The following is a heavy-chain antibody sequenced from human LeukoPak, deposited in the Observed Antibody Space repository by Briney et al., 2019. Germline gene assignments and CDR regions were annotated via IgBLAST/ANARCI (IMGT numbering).Heavy chain of an antibody. CDR3: AKDSTPTDYYGSAADY. V-gene: IGHV3-33*03. CDR2: IWYDGSNK. J-gene: IGHJ4*02. Sequence: PGRSLRLSRAASGFTFSSYGMHWFRQAPGKGLEWVAVIWYDGSNKYYADSVEGRFTISRDNSKNTPYLQMNSLRAEDTAVYYCAKDSTPTDYYGSAADYWGQGTLVTVSS. CDR1: GFTFSSYG. D-gene: IGHD3-10*01.